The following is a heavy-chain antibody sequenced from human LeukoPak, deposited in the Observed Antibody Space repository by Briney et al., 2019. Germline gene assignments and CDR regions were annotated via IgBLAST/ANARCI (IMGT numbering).Heavy chain of an antibody. CDR1: GGSISSYY. J-gene: IGHJ3*02. D-gene: IGHD2-2*02. CDR3: ARAGPIVVVPAAIADAFDI. CDR2: IYYSGST. Sequence: SETLSLTCTVSGGSISSYYWSWIRQPPGKGLEWIGYIYYSGSTNYNPSLKSRVTISVDTYKNQFSLKLSSVTAADTAVYYCARAGPIVVVPAAIADAFDIWGQGTMVTVSS. V-gene: IGHV4-59*01.